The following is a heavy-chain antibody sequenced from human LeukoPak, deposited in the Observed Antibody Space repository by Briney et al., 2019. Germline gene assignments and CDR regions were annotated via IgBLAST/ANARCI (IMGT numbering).Heavy chain of an antibody. J-gene: IGHJ3*02. V-gene: IGHV4-34*01. CDR3: ARVGYYYDSSGCFDI. Sequence: PSETLSLTCAVYGGSFSGYYWSWIRQPPGKGLEWIGEINHSGSTNYNPSLKSRVTISVDTSKNQFSLKLSSVTAADTAVYYCARVGYYYDSSGCFDIWGQGTMVTVSS. CDR2: INHSGST. CDR1: GGSFSGYY. D-gene: IGHD3-22*01.